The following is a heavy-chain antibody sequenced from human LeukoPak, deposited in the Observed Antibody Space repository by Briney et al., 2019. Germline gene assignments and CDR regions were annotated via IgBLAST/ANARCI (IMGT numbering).Heavy chain of an antibody. CDR2: IYSDNT. J-gene: IGHJ4*02. Sequence: PGGSLRLSCTVSGFTVSSNSMSWVRQPPGKVLEWVSFIYSDNTHYSDSVKGRFTISRDNSKNTLYLQMNSLRAEDTAVYYCARRAGAYSHPYDYWGQGTLVTVSS. V-gene: IGHV3-53*01. CDR1: GFTVSSNS. CDR3: ARRAGAYSHPYDY. D-gene: IGHD4/OR15-4a*01.